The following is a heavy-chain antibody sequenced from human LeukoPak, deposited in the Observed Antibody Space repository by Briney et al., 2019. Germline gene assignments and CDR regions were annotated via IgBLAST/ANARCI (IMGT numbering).Heavy chain of an antibody. CDR3: ARGGSGWNYYYYYMDV. Sequence: PGGSLRLSCAASGFTFSSYSMNWVRQPAGKGLEWIGRIYTSGSTNYNPSLKSRVTISVDTSKNQFSLKLSSVTAADTAVYYCARGGSGWNYYYYYMDVWGKGTTVTISS. V-gene: IGHV4-4*07. J-gene: IGHJ6*03. D-gene: IGHD6-19*01. CDR2: IYTSGST. CDR1: GFTFSSYS.